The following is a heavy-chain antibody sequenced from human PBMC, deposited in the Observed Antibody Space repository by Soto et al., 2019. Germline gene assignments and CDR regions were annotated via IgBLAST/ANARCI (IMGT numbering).Heavy chain of an antibody. CDR3: ARGLHLVGFDY. J-gene: IGHJ4*02. D-gene: IGHD3-16*02. Sequence: QVQLVESGGGVVQPGRSLRLSCAASGFTFSSYGMHWVRQAPGKGLEWVAVISYDGSNKYYADSVKGRFTISRDNSKNTLYLQMNSLRAEDTAVYYCARGLHLVGFDYWGQGTRVTVSS. CDR2: ISYDGSNK. CDR1: GFTFSSYG. V-gene: IGHV3-30*03.